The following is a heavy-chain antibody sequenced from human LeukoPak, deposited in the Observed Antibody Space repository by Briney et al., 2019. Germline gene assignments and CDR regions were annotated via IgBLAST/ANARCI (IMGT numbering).Heavy chain of an antibody. V-gene: IGHV1-3*01. D-gene: IGHD4-11*01. J-gene: IGHJ4*02. Sequence: GASVKVSCKASGYTFTSYAMHWVRQAPGQRLEWMGWINAGNGNTKYSQKFQARVTITRDTSASTAYMELSSLRFGDTAVYYCASLDPSDSNPWDYWGQGTLVTVSS. CDR1: GYTFTSYA. CDR2: INAGNGNT. CDR3: ASLDPSDSNPWDY.